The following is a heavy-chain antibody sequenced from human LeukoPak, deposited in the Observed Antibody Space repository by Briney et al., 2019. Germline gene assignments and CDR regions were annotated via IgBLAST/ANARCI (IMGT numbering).Heavy chain of an antibody. CDR1: GFTFSSYS. V-gene: IGHV3-48*01. CDR2: ISSSSSTI. Sequence: PGGSLRLSCAASGFTFSSYSMNWVRQAPGKGLEWVSYISSSSSTIYYADSVKGRFTISRDNAKNSLYLQMNSLRAEDTAVYYCAREGPHDSSNYRAFDIWGQGTMVTVSS. CDR3: AREGPHDSSNYRAFDI. D-gene: IGHD4-11*01. J-gene: IGHJ3*02.